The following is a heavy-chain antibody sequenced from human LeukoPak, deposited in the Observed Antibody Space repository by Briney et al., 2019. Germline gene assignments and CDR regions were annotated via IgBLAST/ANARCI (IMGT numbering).Heavy chain of an antibody. CDR3: AQDLYGS. D-gene: IGHD3-10*01. V-gene: IGHV3-30*18. CDR1: GFTFSNYG. Sequence: GGSLRLSCAASGFTFSNYGMHWVRQAPGKGLEWVAVISYDGSIKYYADSVKGRFTISRDNSKNTLYLQMNSPRVEDTAVYYCAQDLYGSGGQGTLVIVSS. CDR2: ISYDGSIK. J-gene: IGHJ4*02.